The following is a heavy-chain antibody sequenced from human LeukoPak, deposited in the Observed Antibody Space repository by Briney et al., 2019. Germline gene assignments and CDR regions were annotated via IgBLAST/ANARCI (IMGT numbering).Heavy chain of an antibody. CDR1: GFTFSIYS. Sequence: GGSLRLSCAASGFTFSIYSLSWVRQAPGKGLEWVSSISSSSSYIYYADSVKGRFTISRDNAKNSLYLQMNSLRAEDTAVYYCARDPLGAFDIWGQGTMVTVSS. V-gene: IGHV3-21*01. J-gene: IGHJ3*02. CDR3: ARDPLGAFDI. CDR2: ISSSSSYI. D-gene: IGHD7-27*01.